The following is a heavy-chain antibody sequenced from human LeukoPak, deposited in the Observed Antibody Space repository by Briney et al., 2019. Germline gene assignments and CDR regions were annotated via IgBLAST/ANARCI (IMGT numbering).Heavy chain of an antibody. V-gene: IGHV4-39*07. CDR3: ARGPYYDSSGYLNWFDP. J-gene: IGHJ5*02. CDR2: IYYSGST. CDR1: GGSISSSSYY. D-gene: IGHD3-22*01. Sequence: SETLSLTCTVSGGSISSSSYYWGWIRQPPGKGLEWIGSIYYSGSTYYNPSLKSRVTISVDTSKNQFSLKLSSVTAADTAVYYCARGPYYDSSGYLNWFDPWGQGTLVTVSS.